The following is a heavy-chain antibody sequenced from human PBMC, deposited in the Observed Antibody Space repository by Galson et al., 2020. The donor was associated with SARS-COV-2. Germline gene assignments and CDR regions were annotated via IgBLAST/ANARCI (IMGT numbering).Heavy chain of an antibody. CDR2: IAYDESNK. J-gene: IGHJ5*02. Sequence: SLKISCAASGFTFSDYGMHWVRQAPGKGLEWVAVIAYDESNKNYGDSVKDRFTISRDNSENKLYLQMNSLRAEDTALYYCARDGFRGYNWFDPWGQGTLVSVSS. D-gene: IGHD3-10*01. CDR1: GFTFSDYG. CDR3: ARDGFRGYNWFDP. V-gene: IGHV3-30*03.